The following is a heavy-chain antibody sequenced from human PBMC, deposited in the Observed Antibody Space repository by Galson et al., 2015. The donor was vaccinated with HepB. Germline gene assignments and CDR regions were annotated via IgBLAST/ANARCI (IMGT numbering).Heavy chain of an antibody. Sequence: SVKVSCKASGYTFTSYGISWVRQAPGQGLEWMGWISAYNGNTNYAQKLQGRVTMTTDTSTSTAYMELRSLRSDDTAVYYCARDSTSSYFYYYGMDVWGQGTTVTVSS. V-gene: IGHV1-18*01. CDR2: ISAYNGNT. CDR1: GYTFTSYG. CDR3: ARDSTSSYFYYYGMDV. D-gene: IGHD2-2*01. J-gene: IGHJ6*02.